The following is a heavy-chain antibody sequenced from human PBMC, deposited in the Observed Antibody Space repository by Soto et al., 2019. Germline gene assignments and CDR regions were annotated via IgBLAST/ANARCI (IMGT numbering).Heavy chain of an antibody. CDR3: ARYCDGIAGAGYDP. CDR2: IYYSGST. V-gene: IGHV4-59*12. J-gene: IGHJ5*02. Sequence: SETLSLTCTVSGGSISSYYWSWIRQPPGKGLEWIGYIYYSGSTNYNPSLKSRVTISVDTSKNQFSLKLSSVTAADTAVYYCARYCDGIAGAGYDPWGQGTLVTVSA. CDR1: GGSISSYY. D-gene: IGHD6-13*01.